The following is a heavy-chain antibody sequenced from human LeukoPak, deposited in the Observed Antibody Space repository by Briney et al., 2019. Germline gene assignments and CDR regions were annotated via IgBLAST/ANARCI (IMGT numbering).Heavy chain of an antibody. CDR2: IYTSGST. D-gene: IGHD3-16*01. V-gene: IGHV4-4*07. CDR3: AREDGGSRPFDY. J-gene: IGHJ4*02. Sequence: SETLSLTGAVYGGSFSGYYWSWIRQPAGKGLEWIGRIYTSGSTNYNPSLKSRVTMSVDTSKNQFSLKLSSVTAADTAVYYCAREDGGSRPFDYWGQGTLVTVSS. CDR1: GGSFSGYY.